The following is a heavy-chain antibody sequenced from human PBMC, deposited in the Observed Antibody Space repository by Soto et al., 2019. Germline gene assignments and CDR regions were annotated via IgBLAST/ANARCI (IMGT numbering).Heavy chain of an antibody. Sequence: GGSLRLSCAASGFTFSSYAMSWVRQAPGKGLEWVSAIRGSGGGTKYADSVKGRFTISRDNSKNTLYLQMNSLRAEDTAVYYCAKINKVIPRHQTIYYFDYWGQGTLVTVSS. J-gene: IGHJ4*02. V-gene: IGHV3-23*01. CDR3: AKINKVIPRHQTIYYFDY. D-gene: IGHD2-21*01. CDR2: IRGSGGGT. CDR1: GFTFSSYA.